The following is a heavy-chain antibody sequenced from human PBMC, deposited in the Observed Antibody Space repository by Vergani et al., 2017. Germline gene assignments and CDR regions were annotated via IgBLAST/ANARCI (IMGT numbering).Heavy chain of an antibody. Sequence: QLQESGPGLVKASQTLSLTCTVSNDSVSNTFYYWGWIRQTPGKGLEWIGSIYYSGSTYYNPSLESRVTMSVDTSKSQFSLKLSSVTAADTAVYYCARSSPQYGSGGSCYSLSLMSWFDPWGQGTLVTVSS. J-gene: IGHJ5*02. V-gene: IGHV4-39*01. CDR3: ARSSPQYGSGGSCYSLSLMSWFDP. CDR1: NDSVSNTFYY. D-gene: IGHD2-15*01. CDR2: IYYSGST.